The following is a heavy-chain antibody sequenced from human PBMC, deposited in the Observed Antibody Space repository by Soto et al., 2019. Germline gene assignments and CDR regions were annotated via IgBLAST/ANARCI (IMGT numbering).Heavy chain of an antibody. CDR2: ISSSSSTI. D-gene: IGHD1-26*01. CDR3: ARDLWGPVGAVDAFDI. V-gene: IGHV3-48*02. CDR1: GFTFSSYS. Sequence: GGSLRLSCAASGFTFSSYSMNWVRQAPGKGLEWVSYISSSSSTIYYADSVKGRFTISRDNAKNSLYLQMNSLRDEDTAVYYWARDLWGPVGAVDAFDIWGQGTMVTVTS. J-gene: IGHJ3*02.